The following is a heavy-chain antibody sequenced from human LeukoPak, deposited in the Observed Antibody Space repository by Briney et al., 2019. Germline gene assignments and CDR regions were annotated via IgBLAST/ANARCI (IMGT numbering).Heavy chain of an antibody. Sequence: SETLCLTCAVYGGSFSGYYWSWIRQPPGKGLEWIGEINHSGSTNYNPSLKSRVTISVDTSKNQFSLKLSSVTAADTAVYYCARGTLGYCSGGSCYGARWVDYWGQGTLVTVSS. J-gene: IGHJ4*02. V-gene: IGHV4-34*01. CDR3: ARGTLGYCSGGSCYGARWVDY. CDR2: INHSGST. D-gene: IGHD2-15*01. CDR1: GGSFSGYY.